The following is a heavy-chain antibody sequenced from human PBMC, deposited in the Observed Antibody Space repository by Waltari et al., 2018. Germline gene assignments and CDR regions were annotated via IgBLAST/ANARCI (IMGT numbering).Heavy chain of an antibody. D-gene: IGHD2-2*01. CDR3: AKSRGFEY. CDR2: INYDGRQK. V-gene: IGHV3-7*01. Sequence: FSRYWMSWVRQTPGKGLQWVANINYDGRQKYYVDSVKGRFTIARDNAKNSVYLQMNSLRVEDTAVYYCAKSRGFEYWGQGALITVSS. CDR1: FSRYW. J-gene: IGHJ4*02.